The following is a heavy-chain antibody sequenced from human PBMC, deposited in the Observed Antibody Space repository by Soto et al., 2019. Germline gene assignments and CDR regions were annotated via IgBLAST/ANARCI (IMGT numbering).Heavy chain of an antibody. Sequence: GGSLRLSCAASGFAFSSFWMDWVRQAPGKGLGWVANIKPDGSEKHYVDSVKGRFTISRDNAKNSLYLHMSRLTAEDSALYYCSRSLDAWGQGTRVTVSS. CDR1: GFAFSSFW. V-gene: IGHV3-7*01. CDR3: SRSLDA. CDR2: IKPDGSEK. J-gene: IGHJ5*02.